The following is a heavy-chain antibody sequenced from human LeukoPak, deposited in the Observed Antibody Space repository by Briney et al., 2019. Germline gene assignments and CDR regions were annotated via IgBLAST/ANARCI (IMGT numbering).Heavy chain of an antibody. J-gene: IGHJ4*02. V-gene: IGHV3-48*02. CDR3: ASSGSYRFDY. D-gene: IGHD1-26*01. Sequence: GGSVRLSCAASGFTFSSYSMNWVRQAPGKGLEWVSHITASGTAMFYADSVKGRFTISRDNAKNSLYLQMSSLRDEDTAVYYCASSGSYRFDYWGQGTLVTVSS. CDR1: GFTFSSYS. CDR2: ITASGTAM.